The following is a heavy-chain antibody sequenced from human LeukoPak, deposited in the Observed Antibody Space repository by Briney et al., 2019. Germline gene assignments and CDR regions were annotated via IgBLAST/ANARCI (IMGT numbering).Heavy chain of an antibody. V-gene: IGHV3-23*01. J-gene: IGHJ4*02. Sequence: GGSLRLYCGASGFTFSSYPMKLGRQASGHVLELVSTIVSDGYNSYYADSVKGRFAVSRDNSMNTVFLQMNSLRAEDTAIYYCAKDLFFFFGDTRGQGTLVTVSS. CDR1: GFTFSSYP. CDR2: IVSDGYNS. D-gene: IGHD3-10*01. CDR3: AKDLFFFFGDT.